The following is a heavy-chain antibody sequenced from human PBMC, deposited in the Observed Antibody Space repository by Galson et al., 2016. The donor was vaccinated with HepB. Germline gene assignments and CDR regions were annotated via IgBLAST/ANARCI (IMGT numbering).Heavy chain of an antibody. D-gene: IGHD6-19*01. Sequence: SLRLSCAASGFTFDDYAMHWVRHSPGKGLEWVAGINWHSGTVFYADSVKGRFTISRDNNRNSIYLQMDNLSVEDTAFYFCARDPYQWLSKYYFDYWGQGALVTVSS. V-gene: IGHV3-9*01. CDR3: ARDPYQWLSKYYFDY. CDR2: INWHSGTV. J-gene: IGHJ4*02. CDR1: GFTFDDYA.